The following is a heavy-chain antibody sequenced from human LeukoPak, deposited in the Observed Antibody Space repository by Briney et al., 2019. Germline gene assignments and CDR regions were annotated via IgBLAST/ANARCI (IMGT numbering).Heavy chain of an antibody. D-gene: IGHD4-11*01. CDR3: ARGPGSHSNFEDY. Sequence: GRSLRLSCAASGFTFSSYGMHWVRQSPGRGLEWVSFISFDGSNEFYADSLKGRFTISRDNSKNTLYLQMNSLRAEDTAVYYCARGPGSHSNFEDYWGQGTLVTVSS. CDR2: ISFDGSNE. J-gene: IGHJ4*02. CDR1: GFTFSSYG. V-gene: IGHV3-30*03.